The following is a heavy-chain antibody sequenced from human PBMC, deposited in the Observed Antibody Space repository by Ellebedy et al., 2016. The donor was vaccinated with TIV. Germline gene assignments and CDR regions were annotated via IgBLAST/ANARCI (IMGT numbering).Heavy chain of an antibody. CDR2: IIPILGIA. Sequence: SVKVSXXASGYTFTSYAISWVRQAPGQGLEWMGRIIPILGIANYAQKFQDRVTITADKSTSTAYMELSSLRSEDTAVYYCASSGYCSGGSCSNAFDIWGQGTMVTVSS. CDR3: ASSGYCSGGSCSNAFDI. CDR1: GYTFTSYA. J-gene: IGHJ3*02. D-gene: IGHD2-15*01. V-gene: IGHV1-69*04.